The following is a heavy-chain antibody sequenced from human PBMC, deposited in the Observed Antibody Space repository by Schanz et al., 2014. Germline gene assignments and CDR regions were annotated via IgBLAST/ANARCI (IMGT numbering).Heavy chain of an antibody. D-gene: IGHD3-3*01. CDR2: IKQDGSEK. CDR3: ARGVRIDY. CDR1: GFTFSNHA. Sequence: VQLVESGGGVVQPGGSLRLSCETSGFTFSNHAMSWVRQAPGKGLEWVANIKQDGSEKYYVDSVKGRFTISRDNAKNSLYLQMNSLTAEDTAVYYCARGVRIDYWGQGTLVTVSS. V-gene: IGHV3-7*01. J-gene: IGHJ4*02.